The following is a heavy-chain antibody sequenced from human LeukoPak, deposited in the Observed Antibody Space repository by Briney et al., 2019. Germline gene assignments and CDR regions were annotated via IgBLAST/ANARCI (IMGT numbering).Heavy chain of an antibody. Sequence: ASVKVSCKASGYTFTSHGITGVRQAPGQGLEWLGWISAYNGATNYAQRLQGRVTMTTDTSTNTAYMDLRSLRSDDTAVYYCARDRSSGSNYGDYWGQGTLVTVSS. CDR1: GYTFTSHG. CDR3: ARDRSSGSNYGDY. CDR2: ISAYNGAT. V-gene: IGHV1-18*01. D-gene: IGHD1-26*01. J-gene: IGHJ4*02.